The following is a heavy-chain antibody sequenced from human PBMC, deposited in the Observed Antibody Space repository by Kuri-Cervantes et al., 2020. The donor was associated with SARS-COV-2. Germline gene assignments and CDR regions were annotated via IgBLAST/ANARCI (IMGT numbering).Heavy chain of an antibody. Sequence: GGSLRLSCKGSGYTFTNYWIGWVRQMPGKCLEWMGIIYPGDSDTRYSPSFQGQVTISADKSINTASLQWRRLKASDTAIYYCARRAYGEEVDYYYMDVWGKGTTVTVSS. CDR3: ARRAYGEEVDYYYMDV. CDR1: GYTFTNYW. D-gene: IGHD4-17*01. J-gene: IGHJ6*03. CDR2: IYPGDSDT. V-gene: IGHV5-51*01.